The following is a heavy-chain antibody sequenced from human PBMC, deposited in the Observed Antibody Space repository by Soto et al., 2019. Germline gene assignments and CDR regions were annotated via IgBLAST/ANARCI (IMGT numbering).Heavy chain of an antibody. D-gene: IGHD6-19*01. V-gene: IGHV3-74*01. CDR2: IDTYGSAT. J-gene: IGHJ3*02. CDR1: GFTVSNYW. Sequence: GGSLRLSCAASGFTVSNYWMHWVRQAPGKGLVWVSRIDTYGSATRYADSVKGRFTISRDNAKNTLYLQMNTLRAEDTAVYYCARVLKSSGWDNDVFDIWGQGTMVTVSS. CDR3: ARVLKSSGWDNDVFDI.